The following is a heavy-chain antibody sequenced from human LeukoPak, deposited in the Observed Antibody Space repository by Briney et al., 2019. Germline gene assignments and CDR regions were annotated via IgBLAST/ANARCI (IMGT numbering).Heavy chain of an antibody. CDR1: GYTLTELS. J-gene: IGHJ3*02. CDR2: FYPEDGET. D-gene: IGHD3-9*01. Sequence: ASVTVSCTVSGYTLTELSMHWVRQAPGKGLEWMGGFYPEDGETIYAQKFQGRVTMTEDTSTDTAYMELSSLRSEDTAVYYCATGRLRYFDWLFLGAFDIWGQGTMVTVSS. CDR3: ATGRLRYFDWLFLGAFDI. V-gene: IGHV1-24*01.